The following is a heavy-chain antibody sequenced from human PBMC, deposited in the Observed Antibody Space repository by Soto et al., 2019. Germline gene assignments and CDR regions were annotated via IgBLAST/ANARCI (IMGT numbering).Heavy chain of an antibody. Sequence: GGSLRLSCAASGFTFSDYAMHWVRQAPGKGLEWVAVVSHDGRNTHYADSVKGRFTISRDSSKNTVSLEMTSLRAEDTAVYYCARDDDYVDNGLDHWGQGTLVTVSS. CDR1: GFTFSDYA. J-gene: IGHJ4*02. CDR3: ARDDDYVDNGLDH. V-gene: IGHV3-30*03. CDR2: VSHDGRNT. D-gene: IGHD4-17*01.